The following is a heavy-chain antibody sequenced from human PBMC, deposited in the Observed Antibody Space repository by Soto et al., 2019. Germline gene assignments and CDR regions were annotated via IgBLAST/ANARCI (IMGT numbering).Heavy chain of an antibody. Sequence: QVQLVESGGGLVKPGGSLRLSCAASGFTFSDYYMSWIRQAPGKGLEWVSYISSSGSYIYYADSVKGRFTISRDNAKNSLYLQMNSLRAEDTAVYYCARVDSSSPNYYYYYGMDVWGQGTTVTVSS. V-gene: IGHV3-11*04. J-gene: IGHJ6*02. D-gene: IGHD6-6*01. CDR3: ARVDSSSPNYYYYYGMDV. CDR1: GFTFSDYY. CDR2: ISSSGSYI.